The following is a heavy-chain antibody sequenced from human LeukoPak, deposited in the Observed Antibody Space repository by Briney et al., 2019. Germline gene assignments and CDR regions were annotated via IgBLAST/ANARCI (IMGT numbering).Heavy chain of an antibody. CDR2: INHSGST. Sequence: PSETLSLTCAVYGGSFSGYYWSWIRQPPGKGLEWIGEINHSGSTNYNPSLKSRVTISVDTSKNQFSLKLSSVTAADTAVYYCARERRYCSSTSCYTGYYYYMDVWGKGTTVTVSS. CDR1: GGSFSGYY. V-gene: IGHV4-34*01. CDR3: ARERRYCSSTSCYTGYYYYMDV. D-gene: IGHD2-2*02. J-gene: IGHJ6*03.